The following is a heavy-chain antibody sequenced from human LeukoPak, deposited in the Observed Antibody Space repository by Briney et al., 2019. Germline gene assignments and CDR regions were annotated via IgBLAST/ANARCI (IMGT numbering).Heavy chain of an antibody. D-gene: IGHD4-17*01. Sequence: SVRVSCTASGGTFISYAISWVRQAPGQGLEWMGGIIPIFGTANYAQKFQGRVTITADESTSTAYIELSSLRSEDTAVYYCAKGGKTTVTTIDYCGQGTLVTVSS. CDR1: GGTFISYA. CDR3: AKGGKTTVTTIDY. V-gene: IGHV1-69*01. CDR2: IIPIFGTA. J-gene: IGHJ4*02.